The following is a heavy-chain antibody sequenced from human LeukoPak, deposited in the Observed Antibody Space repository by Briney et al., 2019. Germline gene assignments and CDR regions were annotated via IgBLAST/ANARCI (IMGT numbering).Heavy chain of an antibody. D-gene: IGHD5-24*01. CDR2: ISGNGGST. CDR3: AGGATGLVATNY. CDR1: GFTFSSYA. V-gene: IGHV3-23*01. Sequence: GGSLRLSCAASGFTFSSYAMSWVRQAPGKGLEWVSAISGNGGSTYYADSVKGRFTISRDNAKNSLYLQMNSLRAEDTAVYYCAGGATGLVATNYWGQGTLVTVSS. J-gene: IGHJ4*02.